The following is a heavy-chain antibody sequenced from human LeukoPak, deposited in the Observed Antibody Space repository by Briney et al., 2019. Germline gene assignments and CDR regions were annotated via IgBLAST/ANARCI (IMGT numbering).Heavy chain of an antibody. CDR1: GFIFSNFA. Sequence: GGSLRLSCTASGFIFSNFAINWVRQAPGKGLEWVSAISNTGEYTLYADSVKGRFTISRDNSKNTVPLQMNSLRAEDTALYYCARWTYNYDYWGQGTLVTVSS. V-gene: IGHV3-23*01. J-gene: IGHJ4*02. CDR2: ISNTGEYT. D-gene: IGHD3/OR15-3a*01. CDR3: ARWTYNYDY.